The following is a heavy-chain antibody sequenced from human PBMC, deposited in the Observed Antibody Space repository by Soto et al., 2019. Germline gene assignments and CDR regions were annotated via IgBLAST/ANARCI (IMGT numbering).Heavy chain of an antibody. CDR1: GGSFRRNG. V-gene: IGHV1-69*13. D-gene: IGHD2-2*02. CDR2: IIPMFGTP. J-gene: IGHJ6*02. Sequence: ASVKVSCKASGGSFRRNGISWVRQAPGQGLEWMGGIIPMFGTPNYGQKFRGRVTINADESTSTAYMDLSSLRSDDTAIYYCVRGTRECSSVSCYTRQGSFYYGMDVWGQGTTVTVSS. CDR3: VRGTRECSSVSCYTRQGSFYYGMDV.